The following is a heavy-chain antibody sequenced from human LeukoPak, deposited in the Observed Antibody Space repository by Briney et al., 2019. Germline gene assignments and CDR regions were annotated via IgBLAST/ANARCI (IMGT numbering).Heavy chain of an antibody. CDR3: TIEYHYDTLR. V-gene: IGHV3-49*04. D-gene: IGHD3-22*01. Sequence: GGSLRLSCTASGFTFGDYAMNWVRQAPGTGLEWVGFIRSKPYGGTTEYAASVKGRFTISRDDSKSIAYLQMDSLKTEDTAVYYCTIEYHYDTLRWGQGTLVTVSS. CDR2: IRSKPYGGTT. CDR1: GFTFGDYA. J-gene: IGHJ4*02.